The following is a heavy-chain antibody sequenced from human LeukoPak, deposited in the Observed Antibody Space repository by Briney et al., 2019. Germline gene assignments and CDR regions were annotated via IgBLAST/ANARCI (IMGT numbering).Heavy chain of an antibody. J-gene: IGHJ5*02. Sequence: GRSLRLSCAASGFTFSSYAMHWVRQAPGKGLEWVAVISYDGSNKYYADSVKGRFTISRDNSKNTLYLQMNSLRAEDTAVYYCARAQGSSSLSWFDPWGQGTLVTVSS. CDR1: GFTFSSYA. D-gene: IGHD6-13*01. CDR2: ISYDGSNK. V-gene: IGHV3-30-3*01. CDR3: ARAQGSSSLSWFDP.